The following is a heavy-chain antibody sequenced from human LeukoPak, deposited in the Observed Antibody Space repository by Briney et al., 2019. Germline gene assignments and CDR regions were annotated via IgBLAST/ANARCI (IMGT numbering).Heavy chain of an antibody. CDR3: ARDHTVTVAGSIYYYYGMDV. CDR1: GYTFTSYY. D-gene: IGHD4-17*01. CDR2: INPSGGST. V-gene: IGHV1-46*01. Sequence: ASVKVSCKASGYTFTSYYMHWVRQAPGQGLEWMGIINPSGGSTSYAQKFQGRVTMTRDTSTSTVYMELSSLRSEDTAVYYCARDHTVTVAGSIYYYYGMDVWGQGTTVTVSS. J-gene: IGHJ6*02.